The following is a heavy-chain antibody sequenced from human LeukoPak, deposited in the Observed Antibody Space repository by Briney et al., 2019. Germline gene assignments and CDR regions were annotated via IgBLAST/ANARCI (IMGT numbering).Heavy chain of an antibody. CDR1: GFTVSSNF. Sequence: GGSLRLSCAASGFTVSSNFMSWVRQAPGKGLEWVSVIYSSATTNYADFVKGRFTISRDTSKNTLCLQMNRLRPEDAAVYYCAKAPVTTCRGAFCYPFDYWGLGTLVTVSS. CDR3: AKAPVTTCRGAFCYPFDY. D-gene: IGHD2-15*01. CDR2: IYSSATT. V-gene: IGHV3-53*01. J-gene: IGHJ4*02.